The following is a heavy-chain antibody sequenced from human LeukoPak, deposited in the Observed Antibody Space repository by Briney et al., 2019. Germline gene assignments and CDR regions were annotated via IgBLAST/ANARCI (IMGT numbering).Heavy chain of an antibody. Sequence: SETLSLTCAVYGGSFSGYYWGWIRQPPGKGLEWIGEINHSGSTNYNPSLKSRVTISVDTSKNQFSLKLSSVTAADTAVYYCATRPVDTAIRFDYWGQGTLVTVSS. CDR1: GGSFSGYY. V-gene: IGHV4-34*01. CDR3: ATRPVDTAIRFDY. CDR2: INHSGST. D-gene: IGHD5-18*01. J-gene: IGHJ4*02.